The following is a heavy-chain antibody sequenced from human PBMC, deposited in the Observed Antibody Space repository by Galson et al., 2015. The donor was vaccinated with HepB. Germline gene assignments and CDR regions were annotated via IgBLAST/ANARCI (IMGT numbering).Heavy chain of an antibody. CDR1: GFTVSSNY. D-gene: IGHD3-22*01. J-gene: IGHJ4*02. CDR3: ARVASYYDSSGYYYEGYFDY. V-gene: IGHV3-53*01. CDR2: IYSGGST. Sequence: SLRLSCAASGFTVSSNYMSWVRQAPGKGLEWVSVIYSGGSTYYADSVKGRFTISRDNSKNTLYLQMNSLRAEDTAVYYCARVASYYDSSGYYYEGYFDYWGQGTLVTVSS.